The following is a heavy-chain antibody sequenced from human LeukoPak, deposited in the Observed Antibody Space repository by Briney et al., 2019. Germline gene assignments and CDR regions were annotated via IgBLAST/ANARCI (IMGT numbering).Heavy chain of an antibody. J-gene: IGHJ4*02. CDR2: INHSGST. V-gene: IGHV4-34*01. Sequence: SETLSLTCAVYGGSFSGYYWSWIRQPPGKGLEWIGEINHSGSTNYNPSLKSRVTISVDTSKNQFSLKLSSVTAADTAVYYCARPYSRSGHYYFDYWGQGALVTVSS. CDR1: GGSFSGYY. D-gene: IGHD3-10*01. CDR3: ARPYSRSGHYYFDY.